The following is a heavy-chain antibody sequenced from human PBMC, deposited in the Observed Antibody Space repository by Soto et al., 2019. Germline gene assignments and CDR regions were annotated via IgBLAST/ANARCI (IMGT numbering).Heavy chain of an antibody. Sequence: AGGSLRLSCAASGFTFSSYAMSWVRQAPGKGLEWVSVISGSDDSTYYADSVKGRFTISRDNSKNTLYLQMNSLRAEDTAVYYCAKGFVGYDILTGYYNYWGQGTLVTVSS. D-gene: IGHD3-9*01. J-gene: IGHJ4*02. CDR2: ISGSDDST. CDR1: GFTFSSYA. CDR3: AKGFVGYDILTGYYNY. V-gene: IGHV3-23*01.